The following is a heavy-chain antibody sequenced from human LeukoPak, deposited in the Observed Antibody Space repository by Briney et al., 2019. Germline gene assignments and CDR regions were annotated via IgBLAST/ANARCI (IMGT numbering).Heavy chain of an antibody. CDR1: GYTFTSYY. CDR2: INPSGGST. CDR3: ARDPSSTSWNYYYYGMDV. D-gene: IGHD2-2*01. V-gene: IGHV1-46*01. Sequence: ASVKVSCKASGYTFTSYYMHWVRQAPRQGLEWMGIINPSGGSTSYAQKFQGRVTMTRDTSTSTVYMELSSLRSEDTAVYYCARDPSSTSWNYYYYGMDVWGQGTTVTVSS. J-gene: IGHJ6*02.